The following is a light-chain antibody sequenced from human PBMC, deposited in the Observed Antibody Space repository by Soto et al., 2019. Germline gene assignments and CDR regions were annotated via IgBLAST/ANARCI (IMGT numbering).Light chain of an antibody. V-gene: IGKV3-20*01. J-gene: IGKJ4*01. Sequence: VLTQSPGTLSLSPGERATLSCRASHTVRINLAWYQQKPGQAPRLLIYGASTRATAIPDRFSGSGSGTEFTLTISRLEPEDFAVYYCQQYGRSPTFGGGTKVEIK. CDR2: GAS. CDR1: HTVRIN. CDR3: QQYGRSPT.